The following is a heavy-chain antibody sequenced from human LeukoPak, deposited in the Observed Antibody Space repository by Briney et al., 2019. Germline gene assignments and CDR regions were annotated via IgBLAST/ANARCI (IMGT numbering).Heavy chain of an antibody. V-gene: IGHV4-4*07. Sequence: SETLSLTCSVSGGSISSYYWSWIRQPAGKGLEWIGRIYSSGSTNYNPSLKSRVTISVDTSKNQFSLKLSSVTAADTAVYYCARDQNWGDAFDIWGQGTMVTVSS. J-gene: IGHJ3*02. CDR3: ARDQNWGDAFDI. CDR2: IYSSGST. D-gene: IGHD7-27*01. CDR1: GGSISSYY.